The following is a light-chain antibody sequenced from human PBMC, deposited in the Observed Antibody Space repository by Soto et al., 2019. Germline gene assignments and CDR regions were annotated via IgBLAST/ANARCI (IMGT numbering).Light chain of an antibody. V-gene: IGKV3-20*01. Sequence: EIVLTQSPGTLSLSPGERATLSCRASQSVSSSYLAWYQQKPGQAPRLLIYGASSRATGIPDRFSGSGYGTDLTLTMSRLELEDFSVYYCQQYGRTFGQGTKVEIK. J-gene: IGKJ1*01. CDR1: QSVSSSY. CDR2: GAS. CDR3: QQYGRT.